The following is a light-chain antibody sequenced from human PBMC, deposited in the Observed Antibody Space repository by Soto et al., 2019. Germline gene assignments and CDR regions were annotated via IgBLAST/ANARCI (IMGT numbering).Light chain of an antibody. CDR1: TSNIGADYD. J-gene: IGLJ1*01. CDR3: HSYARGLRGFV. CDR2: GNT. Sequence: QSVLAQPPSVSGAPGQRVTISCSGTTSNIGADYDVQWYRQLPGTAPKLLIHGNTNRPSGVPDRFSGSKSGTSASLAITGLQSEAEGDYYSHSYARGLRGFVFGSGT. V-gene: IGLV1-40*01.